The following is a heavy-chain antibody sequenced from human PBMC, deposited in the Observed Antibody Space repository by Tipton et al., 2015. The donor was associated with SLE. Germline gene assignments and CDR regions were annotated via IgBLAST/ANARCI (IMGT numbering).Heavy chain of an antibody. CDR1: GFTFSSYW. CDR2: IKQDGSEK. V-gene: IGHV3-7*01. Sequence: SLRLSCAASGFTFSSYWMTWVRHVPGKGLEWVANIKQDGSEKNFVDSVKGRFTISRDNAKNSLFLQMNSLRAEDTGVYYCARGWRPPAYWGQGTLVTVSS. J-gene: IGHJ4*02. CDR3: ARGWRPPAY. D-gene: IGHD3-3*01.